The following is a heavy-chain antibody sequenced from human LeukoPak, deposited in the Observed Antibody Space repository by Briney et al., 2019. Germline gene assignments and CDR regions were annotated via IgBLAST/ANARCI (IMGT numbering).Heavy chain of an antibody. V-gene: IGHV3-7*01. Sequence: GGSLRLSCAASGFTFSSYWTSWVRQAPGKGLEWVANIKQDGSEKYYVDSVKGRFTISRDNAKNSLYLQMNSLRAEDTAVYYCARESPEDIIVVVTNYWYFDLWGRGTLVTVSS. CDR3: ARESPEDIIVVVTNYWYFDL. J-gene: IGHJ2*01. CDR1: GFTFSSYW. D-gene: IGHD2-21*02. CDR2: IKQDGSEK.